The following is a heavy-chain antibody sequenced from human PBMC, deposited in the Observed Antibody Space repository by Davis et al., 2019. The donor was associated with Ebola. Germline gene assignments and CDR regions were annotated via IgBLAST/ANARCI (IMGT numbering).Heavy chain of an antibody. J-gene: IGHJ5*02. CDR3: ARRIIAARSYNWFDP. D-gene: IGHD6-6*01. Sequence: GESLKISCAASGFTFSSSGMHWVRQAPGKGVEWVSVISYDGSNKYYADSVKGRFTISRDNSKNTLYLQMNSLRAEDTAVYYCARRIIAARSYNWFDPWGQGTLVTVSS. CDR2: ISYDGSNK. V-gene: IGHV3-30*03. CDR1: GFTFSSSG.